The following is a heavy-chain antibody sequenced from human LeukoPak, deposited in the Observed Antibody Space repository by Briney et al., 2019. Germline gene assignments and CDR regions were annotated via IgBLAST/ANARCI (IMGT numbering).Heavy chain of an antibody. CDR3: GRDQGYCTSATCRGDAFDV. Sequence: GGSLRLSCAASGFTFTTYWMTWVRQAPGKGLEWVAKLKQDGGEKYYVDSVKGRFTISRDNAKNSLSLQMNSLRAEDTAVYYCGRDQGYCTSATCRGDAFDVWGQGSMVSVSS. CDR2: LKQDGGEK. V-gene: IGHV3-7*01. J-gene: IGHJ3*01. D-gene: IGHD2-2*01. CDR1: GFTFTTYW.